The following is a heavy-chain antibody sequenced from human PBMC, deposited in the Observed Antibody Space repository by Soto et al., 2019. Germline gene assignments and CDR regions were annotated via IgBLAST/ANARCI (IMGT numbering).Heavy chain of an antibody. V-gene: IGHV1-2*02. Sequence: ASVKVSCKASGYTFTGYYMHWVRQAPGQGLEWMGWINPNSGGTNYAQKFQGRVTMTRDTSISTAYMELSRLRSDDTAVYYCATEVIAARPFLRYYYGMDVWGQGTTVTVSS. CDR1: GYTFTGYY. CDR2: INPNSGGT. J-gene: IGHJ6*02. D-gene: IGHD6-6*01. CDR3: ATEVIAARPFLRYYYGMDV.